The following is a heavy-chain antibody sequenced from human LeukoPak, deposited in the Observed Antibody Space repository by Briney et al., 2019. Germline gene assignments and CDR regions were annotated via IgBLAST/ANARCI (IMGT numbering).Heavy chain of an antibody. V-gene: IGHV3-53*01. CDR2: IYSGGST. Sequence: GGSLRLSCAASGFTVSSNYMSWVRQAPGKGLEWVSVIYSGGSTYYADSVKGRFTISRDSSKNTLYLQMDSLRAEDTAVYYCARDRITMVRGARSYYYYYMDVWGKGTTVTVSS. CDR1: GFTVSSNY. CDR3: ARDRITMVRGARSYYYYYMDV. D-gene: IGHD3-10*01. J-gene: IGHJ6*03.